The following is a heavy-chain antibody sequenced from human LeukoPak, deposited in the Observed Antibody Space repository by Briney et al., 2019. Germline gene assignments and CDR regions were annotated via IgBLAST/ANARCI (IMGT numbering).Heavy chain of an antibody. Sequence: GGSLRLSCAGSGLTFSSFGMHWVRQAPGKGLVWVSRIESDGSSTSYADSVKGRFTISRDNAKNTLSLQMSSLRAEDTAVYYCARGFGSGSSLPFDYWGQGTLVTVSS. CDR2: IESDGSST. CDR1: GLTFSSFG. J-gene: IGHJ4*02. D-gene: IGHD3-10*01. CDR3: ARGFGSGSSLPFDY. V-gene: IGHV3-74*01.